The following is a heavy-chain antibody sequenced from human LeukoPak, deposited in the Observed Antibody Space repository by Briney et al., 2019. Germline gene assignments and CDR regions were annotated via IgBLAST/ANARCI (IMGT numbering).Heavy chain of an antibody. CDR2: IYTSGST. V-gene: IGHV4-39*07. D-gene: IGHD3-9*01. J-gene: IGHJ2*01. CDR1: GGSISSSSYY. CDR3: AREVPYYDILTGQGWYFDL. Sequence: SETLSLTCTVSGGSISSSSYYWGWIHQPPGKGLEWIGRIYTSGSTNYNPSLKSRVTMSVDTSKNQFSLKLSSVTAADTAMYYCAREVPYYDILTGQGWYFDLWGRGTLVTVSS.